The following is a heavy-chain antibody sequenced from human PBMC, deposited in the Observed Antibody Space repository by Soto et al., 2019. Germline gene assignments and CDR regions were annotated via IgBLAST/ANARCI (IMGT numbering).Heavy chain of an antibody. CDR2: IYYSGST. CDR1: GGSISSDY. D-gene: IGHD1-26*01. J-gene: IGHJ4*02. Sequence: WETLSLTCTVSGGSISSDYWSWIREPRGKGLEWIGYIYYSGSTNYNPSLKSRVTISVDTSKNQFSLKLSSVTAADTAVYYCARVRGGGTFDDWGQGTLVTVSS. V-gene: IGHV4-59*08. CDR3: ARVRGGGTFDD.